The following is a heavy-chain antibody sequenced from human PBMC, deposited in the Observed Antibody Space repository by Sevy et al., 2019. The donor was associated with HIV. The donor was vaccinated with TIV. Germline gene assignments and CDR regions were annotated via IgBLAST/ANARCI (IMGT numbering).Heavy chain of an antibody. CDR3: AKDLPPSATTVAYFDY. D-gene: IGHD4-17*01. CDR2: ISNNGTNI. CDR1: GFRFSSYG. Sequence: GGSLRLSCAASGFRFSSYGMNWVRQAPGKGLEWVASISNNGTNIYYSDSVRGRFTISRDTAKNSLYLQMNSLRAEDTAVYYCAKDLPPSATTVAYFDYWGQGTLVTVSS. V-gene: IGHV3-48*03. J-gene: IGHJ4*02.